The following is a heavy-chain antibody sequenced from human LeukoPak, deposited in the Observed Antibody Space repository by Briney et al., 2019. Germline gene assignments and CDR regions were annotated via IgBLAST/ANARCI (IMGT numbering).Heavy chain of an antibody. V-gene: IGHV3-23*01. J-gene: IGHJ5*02. D-gene: IGHD1-7*01. CDR3: AKVTGTKTQQPRFDP. Sequence: PGGSLRLSCAASGFTFSSYAMSWVRQAPGKGLEWVSAISGSGGGTYYADSVKGRFTISRDNSKNTLYLQMNSLRAEDTVVYYCAKVTGTKTQQPRFDPWGQGTLVTVSS. CDR2: ISGSGGGT. CDR1: GFTFSSYA.